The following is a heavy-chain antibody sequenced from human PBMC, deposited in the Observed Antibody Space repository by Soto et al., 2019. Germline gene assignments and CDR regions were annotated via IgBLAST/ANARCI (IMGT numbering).Heavy chain of an antibody. D-gene: IGHD2-15*01. J-gene: IGHJ6*02. CDR1: GYTFTSYG. CDR2: ISAYNGNT. Sequence: ASVKVSCKASGYTFTSYGISWVRQAPGQGLEWMGWISAYNGNTNYAQKLQGRVTMTTDTSTSTAYMELRSLRSDDTAVYYCARVNGYCSGGSCYADYYYGMGVWGQGTTGTVSS. V-gene: IGHV1-18*01. CDR3: ARVNGYCSGGSCYADYYYGMGV.